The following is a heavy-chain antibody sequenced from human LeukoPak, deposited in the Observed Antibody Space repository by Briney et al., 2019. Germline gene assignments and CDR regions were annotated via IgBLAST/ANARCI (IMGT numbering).Heavy chain of an antibody. J-gene: IGHJ4*02. D-gene: IGHD2-15*01. Sequence: GGSLRLSCAASGFTVSSNSMSWVRQAPGKGLEWVSVIYSGGSTHYADSVKGRFTISRDNSKNTLFLQMNSLRVEDTAVYYCATGVAFDYWGQGTLVTVSS. CDR1: GFTVSSNS. CDR2: IYSGGST. CDR3: ATGVAFDY. V-gene: IGHV3-53*01.